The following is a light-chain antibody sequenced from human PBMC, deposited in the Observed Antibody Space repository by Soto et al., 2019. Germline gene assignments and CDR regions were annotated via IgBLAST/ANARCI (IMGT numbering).Light chain of an antibody. V-gene: IGKV3-15*01. CDR1: QGVSTD. J-gene: IGKJ4*01. CDR3: HHYNDWPLT. CDR2: GAS. Sequence: MLMTHPSATLSVSPGEGATLSCRASQGVSTDVAWYRQKPGQAPRLLIYGASSRAPDIPARFSGSGSGTEFTLTISRMQSEDFAVYYCHHYNDWPLTLGGGTNVDIK.